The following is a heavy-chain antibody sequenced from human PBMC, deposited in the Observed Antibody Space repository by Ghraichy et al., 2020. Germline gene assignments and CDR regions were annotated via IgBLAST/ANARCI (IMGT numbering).Heavy chain of an antibody. V-gene: IGHV4-34*01. CDR3: ARSGWEVGIWSGWYVDY. Sequence: SETLSLTCAVYGGSFSGYYWSWIRQPPGKGLEWIGEINHSGSTNYNPSLKSRVTISVDTSKNQFSLKLSSVTAADTAVYYCARSGWEVGIWSGWYVDYWGQGTLVTVSS. CDR1: GGSFSGYY. J-gene: IGHJ4*02. CDR2: INHSGST. D-gene: IGHD6-19*01.